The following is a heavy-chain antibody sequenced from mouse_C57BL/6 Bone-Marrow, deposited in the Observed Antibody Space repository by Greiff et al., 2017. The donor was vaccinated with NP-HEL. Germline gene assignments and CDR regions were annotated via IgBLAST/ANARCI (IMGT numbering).Heavy chain of an antibody. D-gene: IGHD1-1*01. CDR3: ARPYGSRYGNDFDY. CDR2: IYPGSGST. J-gene: IGHJ2*01. Sequence: QVQLQQPGAELVKPGASVKMSCKASGYTFTSYWITWVKQRPGQGLEWIGDIYPGSGSTNYNEKFKSKATLTVDTSSSTAYMQLSSLTSEDSAVYYCARPYGSRYGNDFDYWGQGTTLTVSS. V-gene: IGHV1-55*01. CDR1: GYTFTSYW.